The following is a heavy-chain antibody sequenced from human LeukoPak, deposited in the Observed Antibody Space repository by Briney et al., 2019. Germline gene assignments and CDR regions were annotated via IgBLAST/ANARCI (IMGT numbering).Heavy chain of an antibody. D-gene: IGHD3-16*01. J-gene: IGHJ5*02. CDR1: GGSISSYY. CDR3: ARDLMNWFDP. V-gene: IGHV4-4*07. Sequence: SETLSLTCTVSGGSISSYYRSWIRQPAAKGLEWIGRIYTSGSTNYNPSLQSRVTMSVDTSKNQFSLNLSSVTAADTAVYYCARDLMNWFDPWGQGTLVTVSS. CDR2: IYTSGST.